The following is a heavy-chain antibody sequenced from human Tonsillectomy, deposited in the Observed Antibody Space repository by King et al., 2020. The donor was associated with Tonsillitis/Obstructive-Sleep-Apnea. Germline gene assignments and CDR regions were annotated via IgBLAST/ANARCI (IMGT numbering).Heavy chain of an antibody. CDR3: ARRSITIFGVVIN. Sequence: QLQESGPGLVKPSETLSLTCTVSGGSISSSSYYWGWIRQPPGKGLEWIGSIYYSGSTYYNPSLKSRVTISVDTSKNQFSLKLTSVTAADTAVYYCARRSITIFGVVINWGQGTLDTVSS. D-gene: IGHD3-3*01. V-gene: IGHV4-39*01. CDR2: IYYSGST. J-gene: IGHJ4*02. CDR1: GGSISSSSYY.